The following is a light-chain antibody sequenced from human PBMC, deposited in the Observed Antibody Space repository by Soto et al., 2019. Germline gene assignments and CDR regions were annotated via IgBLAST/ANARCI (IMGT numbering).Light chain of an antibody. Sequence: EIVLTQSPATLSLSPGERGTLSCRASQSVSSQLAWYQQRPGQAPRLLIYGASSRATGIPDRFSGSGSGTDFTLTISRLEPEDFAVYYCQQYGSSPWTFGQGTKVDIK. CDR2: GAS. V-gene: IGKV3-20*01. CDR1: QSVSSQ. J-gene: IGKJ1*01. CDR3: QQYGSSPWT.